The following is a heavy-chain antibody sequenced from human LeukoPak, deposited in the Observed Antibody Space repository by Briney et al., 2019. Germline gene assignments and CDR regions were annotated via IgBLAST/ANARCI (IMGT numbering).Heavy chain of an antibody. V-gene: IGHV1-18*01. J-gene: IGHJ6*02. CDR2: ISAYNGNT. CDR1: GYTFTSYG. D-gene: IGHD2/OR15-2a*01. Sequence: GASVKVSCKASGYTFTSYGISWVRQAPGQGLEWMGWISAYNGNTNYAQKLQGRVTMTTDTSTSTAYVELRSLRSDDTAVYYCARVLSTVSVYYGMDVWGQGTTVTVSS. CDR3: ARVLSTVSVYYGMDV.